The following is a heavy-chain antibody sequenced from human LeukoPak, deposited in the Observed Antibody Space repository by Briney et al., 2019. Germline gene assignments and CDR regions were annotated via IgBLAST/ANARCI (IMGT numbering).Heavy chain of an antibody. J-gene: IGHJ4*02. D-gene: IGHD2-2*01. CDR2: ISISGSTI. CDR1: GFTFSSYE. V-gene: IGHV3-48*03. CDR3: ARDRPRVGLDY. Sequence: PGGSLRLSCAASGFTFSSYEMHWVRPAPGKGLEWVSYISISGSTIHYADSVKGRFTTSRNNAKNALYLQMNSLRAEDMAVYYCARDRPRVGLDYWGQGTLVTVSS.